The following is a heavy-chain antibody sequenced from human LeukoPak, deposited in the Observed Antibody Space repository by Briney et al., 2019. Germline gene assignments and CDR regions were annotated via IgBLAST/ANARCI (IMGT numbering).Heavy chain of an antibody. CDR1: GFTFSSYA. CDR3: ARAGYSSSWATGLDY. V-gene: IGHV3-30-3*01. J-gene: IGHJ4*02. Sequence: PGGSLRLSCAASGFTFSSYAMHWVRQAPGKGLEWVAVISYDGSNKYYADSVKGRFTISRDNSKNTLYLQMNSPRAEDTAVYYCARAGYSSSWATGLDYWGQGTLVTVSS. CDR2: ISYDGSNK. D-gene: IGHD6-13*01.